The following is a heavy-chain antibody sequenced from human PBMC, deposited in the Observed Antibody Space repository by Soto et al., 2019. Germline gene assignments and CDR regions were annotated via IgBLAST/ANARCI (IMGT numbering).Heavy chain of an antibody. CDR3: DARPYYYYGLDV. D-gene: IGHD3-10*01. Sequence: SEPLSLTCTVSGGSISAPGDSCSWIRQPPGKAPEWIGYGYHNGNAYPKPSLKSRVTISLDGAKNQFSLKMTSVTAADTVLYSCDARPYYYYGLDVWGQGTTVPVS. CDR1: GGSISAPGDS. J-gene: IGHJ6*02. CDR2: GYHNGNA. V-gene: IGHV4-30-2*01.